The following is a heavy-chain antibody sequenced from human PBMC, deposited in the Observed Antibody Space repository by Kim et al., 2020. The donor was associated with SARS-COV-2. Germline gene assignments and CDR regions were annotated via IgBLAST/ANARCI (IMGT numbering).Heavy chain of an antibody. CDR1: GGSISSYY. J-gene: IGHJ4*02. D-gene: IGHD3-22*01. Sequence: SETLSLTCTVSGGSISSYYWSWIRQPPGKGLEWIGYIYYSGSTNYNPSLKSRVTISVDTSKNQFSLKLSSVTAADTAVYYCARAGYYDSTQSFDYWGQGTLVTVSS. CDR2: IYYSGST. CDR3: ARAGYYDSTQSFDY. V-gene: IGHV4-59*01.